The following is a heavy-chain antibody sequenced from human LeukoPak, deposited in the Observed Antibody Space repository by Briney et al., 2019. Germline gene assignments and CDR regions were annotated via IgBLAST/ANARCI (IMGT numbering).Heavy chain of an antibody. D-gene: IGHD1-26*01. V-gene: IGHV5-51*01. Sequence: GESLKISCQGSEYSFATYWIAWLRQMPGKGLEWMGIIYPSDSDTRYGPSFQGQVTISADKSIKTAYLQWSSLKASDTAMYYCARPLQGIVGATGFDYWGQGTLVTVSS. J-gene: IGHJ4*02. CDR1: EYSFATYW. CDR2: IYPSDSDT. CDR3: ARPLQGIVGATGFDY.